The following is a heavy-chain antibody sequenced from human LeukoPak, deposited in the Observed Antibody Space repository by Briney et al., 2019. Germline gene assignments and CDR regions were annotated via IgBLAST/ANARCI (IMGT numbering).Heavy chain of an antibody. D-gene: IGHD2-8*02. V-gene: IGHV4-4*07. CDR2: IYSSGGT. Sequence: SETLSLTCTVSGGSISSYYWSWIRQPAGKGLEWIERIYSSGGTNYNPSLMSRVSMSVDTSKNQFSLKLSSVTAADTAVYYCARGGFTGYYYYMDVWGKGTTVTVSS. CDR1: GGSISSYY. J-gene: IGHJ6*03. CDR3: ARGGFTGYYYYMDV.